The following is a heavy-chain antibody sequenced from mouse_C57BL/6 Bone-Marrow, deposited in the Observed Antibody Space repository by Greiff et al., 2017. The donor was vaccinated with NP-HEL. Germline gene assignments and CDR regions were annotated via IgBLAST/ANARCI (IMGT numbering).Heavy chain of an antibody. Sequence: QVQLQQPGAELVKPGASVRLSCKASGYTFTSYWMHWVKQRPGRGLEWMGRIDPNSGGTKYNEKFKSKATLTVDKPSSTAYMQLSSLTSEDSAVYYCAIYGSSHWYFDVWGTGTTVTVSS. CDR2: IDPNSGGT. CDR1: GYTFTSYW. V-gene: IGHV1-72*01. D-gene: IGHD1-1*01. J-gene: IGHJ1*03. CDR3: AIYGSSHWYFDV.